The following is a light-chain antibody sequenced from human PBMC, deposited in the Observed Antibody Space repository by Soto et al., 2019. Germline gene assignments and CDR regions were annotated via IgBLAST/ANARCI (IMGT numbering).Light chain of an antibody. CDR3: QQYNNWPPYT. Sequence: EIVMKQSPATLFVSPGERATISCRASQSVSSNLAWYQQKPGQAPRLLIYGVSTTATGIPARFSGRRSWTEFTHTIISLQSEDCVVYYCQQYNNWPPYTFGQGTKLEIK. J-gene: IGKJ2*01. CDR2: GVS. V-gene: IGKV3-15*01. CDR1: QSVSSN.